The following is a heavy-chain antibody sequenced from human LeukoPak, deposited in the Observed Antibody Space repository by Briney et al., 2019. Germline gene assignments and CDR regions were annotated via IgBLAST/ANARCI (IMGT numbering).Heavy chain of an antibody. D-gene: IGHD6-19*01. Sequence: GGTLRLSCAASGVTFSDYYMSWIRQAPGPGLEGGSYISSSGSTIYYADSVKGRFTISRDNAKNSLYLQMNSLRAEDTAVYYCAKIISDWSRGAFDIWGQGTMVTVSS. J-gene: IGHJ3*02. CDR1: GVTFSDYY. CDR3: AKIISDWSRGAFDI. CDR2: ISSSGSTI. V-gene: IGHV3-11*04.